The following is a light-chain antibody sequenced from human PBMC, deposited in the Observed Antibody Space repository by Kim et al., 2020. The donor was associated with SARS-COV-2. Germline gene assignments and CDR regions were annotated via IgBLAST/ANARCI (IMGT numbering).Light chain of an antibody. Sequence: DIQMTQSPSSLSASVGDRVTITCRASQSISSYLNWYQQKPGKAPKVLIYAASSLKSGVPLRFSGSGSGTDFTLTISSLQPEDFATYYCQQSYSTPYTFGQGTKLEI. CDR1: QSISSY. CDR2: AAS. J-gene: IGKJ2*01. CDR3: QQSYSTPYT. V-gene: IGKV1-39*01.